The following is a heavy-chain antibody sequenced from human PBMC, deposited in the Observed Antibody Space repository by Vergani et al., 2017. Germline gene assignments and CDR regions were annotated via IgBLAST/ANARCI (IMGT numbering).Heavy chain of an antibody. CDR3: AKKGGSLYYYGVDV. CDR1: GYTFGHFD. D-gene: IGHD1-26*01. J-gene: IGHJ6*02. CDR2: IRYDGSNP. V-gene: IGHV3-30*02. Sequence: QEQLLQSGGGVVQPGGSLRLSCIGSGYTFGHFDMHWVRQAPGKGLAWVAFIRYDGSNPQYIDSVKGRFTISRDNSKDTLFLQMNGLRPEETGTYFCAKKGGSLYYYGVDVWVQGTTITVSS.